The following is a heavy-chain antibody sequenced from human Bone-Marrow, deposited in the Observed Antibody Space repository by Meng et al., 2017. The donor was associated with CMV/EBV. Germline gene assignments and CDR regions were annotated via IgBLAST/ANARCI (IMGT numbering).Heavy chain of an antibody. CDR2: IYHSGST. J-gene: IGHJ4*02. CDR1: GYSISSGYY. CDR3: ASNDYPSGY. D-gene: IGHD4-11*01. V-gene: IGHV4-38-2*02. Sequence: GSLRLSCTVSGYSISSGYYWGWIRQPPGKGLEWIGSIYHSGSTYYNPSLKSRVTISVDTSKNQFSLKLSSVTAADTAMYYCASNDYPSGYWGQGTLVTVSS.